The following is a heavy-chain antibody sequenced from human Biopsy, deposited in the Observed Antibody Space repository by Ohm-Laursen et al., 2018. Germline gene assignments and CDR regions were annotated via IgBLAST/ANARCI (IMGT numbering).Heavy chain of an antibody. CDR3: ARDPLNGHKHFDY. Sequence: GSSAKVSCKASSYTFTDHNIHWMRQAPGQGLEWLGYINCKTGATNYAQKFQGTVTMTRDTSISTAYLALGSLRSADTAIYYCARDPLNGHKHFDYWGQGSLVTVSS. V-gene: IGHV1-2*02. D-gene: IGHD2-8*01. J-gene: IGHJ4*02. CDR2: INCKTGAT. CDR1: SYTFTDHN.